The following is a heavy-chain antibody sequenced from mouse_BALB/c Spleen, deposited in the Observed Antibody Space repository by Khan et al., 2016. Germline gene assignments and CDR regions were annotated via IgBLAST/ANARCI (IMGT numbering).Heavy chain of an antibody. J-gene: IGHJ3*01. CDR1: GYTFTSYW. V-gene: IGHV1-69*02. CDR3: TRGESTMIRACAY. Sequence: QVQLQQPGAELVRPGASVKLSCKASGYTFTSYWINWMKQRPGQGLEWIGNIYPSDIYTNYNQKFKDKATLTVDKSSSTAYMQLSSPTSEDSAIDYCTRGESTMIRACAYWGQGTLVTVSA. CDR2: IYPSDIYT. D-gene: IGHD2-4*01.